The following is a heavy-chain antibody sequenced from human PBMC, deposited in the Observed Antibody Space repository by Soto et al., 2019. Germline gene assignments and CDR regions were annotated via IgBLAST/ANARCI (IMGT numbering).Heavy chain of an antibody. CDR3: ARIQKGLPGLGY. V-gene: IGHV3-74*01. Sequence: GGSLRLSCAASGFTLSSYWMHWVRQAPGKGLVWVSRINSDWSSTSYADSVKGRFTISRDNAKNTLYLQMNSLRAEDTAVYYCARIQKGLPGLGYWGQGTLVTVSS. J-gene: IGHJ4*02. CDR2: INSDWSST. D-gene: IGHD5-18*01. CDR1: GFTLSSYW.